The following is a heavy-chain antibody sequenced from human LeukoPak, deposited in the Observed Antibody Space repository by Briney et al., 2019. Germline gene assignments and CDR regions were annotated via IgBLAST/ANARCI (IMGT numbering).Heavy chain of an antibody. Sequence: SVKVSCKASGGTFISYAISWVRQAPVQGLEWMGRIMPILGIANYAQKFQGRVTITADKSTSTAYMELSSLRSEDTAVYYCARGGQEYYYGSGSYYMVYWGQGTLVTVSS. CDR2: IMPILGIA. V-gene: IGHV1-69*04. J-gene: IGHJ4*02. CDR1: GGTFISYA. D-gene: IGHD3-10*01. CDR3: ARGGQEYYYGSGSYYMVY.